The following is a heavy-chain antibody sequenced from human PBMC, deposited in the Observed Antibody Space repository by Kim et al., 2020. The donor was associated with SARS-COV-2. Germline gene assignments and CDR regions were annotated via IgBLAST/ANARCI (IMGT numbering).Heavy chain of an antibody. V-gene: IGHV4-61*01. CDR1: GGSVSSGSYY. J-gene: IGHJ6*02. D-gene: IGHD6-13*01. CDR3: ARDPAAAGTWEVDYYYYGMDV. CDR2: IYYSGST. Sequence: SETLSLTCTVSGGSVSSGSYYWSWIRQPPGKGLEWIGYIYYSGSTNYNPSLKSRVTISVDTSKNQFSLKLSSVTAADTAVYYCARDPAAAGTWEVDYYYYGMDVWGQGTTVTVSS.